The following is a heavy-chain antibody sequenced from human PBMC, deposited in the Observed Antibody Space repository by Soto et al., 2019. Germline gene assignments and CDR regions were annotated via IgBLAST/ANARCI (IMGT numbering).Heavy chain of an antibody. CDR1: GGSMSSYY. D-gene: IGHD3-10*01. CDR3: ARRYYGSGLYFDY. CDR2: IYYSGST. V-gene: IGHV4-59*12. Sequence: SETLSLTCTVSGGSMSSYYWSWIRQPPGKGLEWIGYIYYSGSTIYNPSLKSRVTISVDTSKNQFSLKLSSVTAADTAVYYCARRYYGSGLYFDYWGQGTLVTVS. J-gene: IGHJ4*02.